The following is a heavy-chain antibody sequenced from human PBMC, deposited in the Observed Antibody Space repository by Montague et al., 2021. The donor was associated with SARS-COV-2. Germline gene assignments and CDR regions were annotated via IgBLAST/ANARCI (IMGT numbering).Heavy chain of an antibody. D-gene: IGHD6-13*01. CDR3: ATTGGPTTAAGPFDY. J-gene: IGHJ4*02. Sequence: SETLSLTCTVSGGSISSGGYYWDWIRQPPGMGLEWIGTIYYSGSTDYNPSLKSRVTISVDTSRNQFSLKVSSVTAADTAVYYCATTGGPTTAAGPFDYWGQGTPVTVS. CDR2: IYYSGST. CDR1: GGSISSGGYY. V-gene: IGHV4-39*01.